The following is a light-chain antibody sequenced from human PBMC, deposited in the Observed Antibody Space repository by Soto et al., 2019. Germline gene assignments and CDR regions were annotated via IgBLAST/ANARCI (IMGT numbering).Light chain of an antibody. Sequence: EIVLTQSPGTLSLSPGERATLSCRASQSVSSGHLAWYQQKPGQAPRLLIYAASSRATGIPDRFSGSGSGTDFTLTISRLEPEDFAVYYCHQYDTSPLTFGGGTEVELK. CDR3: HQYDTSPLT. CDR2: AAS. J-gene: IGKJ4*01. CDR1: QSVSSGH. V-gene: IGKV3-20*01.